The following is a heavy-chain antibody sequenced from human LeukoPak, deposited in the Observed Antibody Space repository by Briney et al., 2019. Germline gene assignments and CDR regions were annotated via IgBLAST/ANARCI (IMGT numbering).Heavy chain of an antibody. D-gene: IGHD3-22*01. CDR1: GYILTVYF. V-gene: IGHV1-2*02. CDR2: INPNSGGT. Sequence: GASVKVSCKASGYILTVYFMHWVRQAPGQGLEWMGWINPNSGGTNYAQKFQGRVTMTRDTSISTAYMELSRLRSDDTAVYYCARELNYDSSGYYFDYWVQGTLVTVSS. CDR3: ARELNYDSSGYYFDY. J-gene: IGHJ4*02.